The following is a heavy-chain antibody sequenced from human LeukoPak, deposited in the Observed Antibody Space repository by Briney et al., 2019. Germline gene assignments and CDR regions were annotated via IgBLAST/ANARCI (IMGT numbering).Heavy chain of an antibody. D-gene: IGHD3-16*02. CDR2: IYYSGST. CDR3: ARDLEDYDYVWGSYRWLYAFDI. V-gene: IGHV4-31*03. Sequence: PSQTLSLTCTVSGVSISSGGYYWSWIRQHPGKGLEWIGYIYYSGSTYYNPSLKSRVTISVDTSKNQFSLKLSSVTAADTAVYYCARDLEDYDYVWGSYRWLYAFDIWGQGTMVTVSS. CDR1: GVSISSGGYY. J-gene: IGHJ3*02.